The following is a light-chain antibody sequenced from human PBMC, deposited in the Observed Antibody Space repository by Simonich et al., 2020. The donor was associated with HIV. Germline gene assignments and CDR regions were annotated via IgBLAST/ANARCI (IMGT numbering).Light chain of an antibody. CDR2: DNK. CDR3: QSYDSINRVV. CDR1: SGSIASNY. Sequence: NFMLTQPHSVSESQGKTVTISCTRSSGSIASNYGQWYQQRPGSSPTAVIYDNKQRPSGVPDRFSGSIDSSSNSASLTISGLKTEDEADYFCQSYDSINRVVFGGGTKLTVL. V-gene: IGLV6-57*01. J-gene: IGLJ2*01.